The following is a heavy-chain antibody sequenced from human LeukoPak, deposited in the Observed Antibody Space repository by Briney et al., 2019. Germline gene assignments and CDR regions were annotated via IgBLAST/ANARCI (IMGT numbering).Heavy chain of an antibody. D-gene: IGHD2-15*01. J-gene: IGHJ6*02. CDR1: GFTFSSYW. CDR2: MNIDGSEK. CDR3: ARSGGDYYYYGMDV. Sequence: GGSLRLSCAASGFTFSSYWMGWVRQAPGKRLEWVANMNIDGSEKYYADSAKGRFTISRDNSKNTLYLQMNSLRAEDTAVYYCARSGGDYYYYGMDVWGQGTTVTVSS. V-gene: IGHV3-7*01.